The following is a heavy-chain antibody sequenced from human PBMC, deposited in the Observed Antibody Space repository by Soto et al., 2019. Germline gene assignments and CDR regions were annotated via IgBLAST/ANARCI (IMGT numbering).Heavy chain of an antibody. CDR1: GGPISSGGY. CDR3: ARAPGDYFDY. CDR2: IYYSGST. V-gene: IGHV4-31*03. J-gene: IGHJ4*02. Sequence: SETLSLTCTVSGGPISSGGYWSWIRQHPGKGLEWIGYIYYSGSTYYNPSLKSRVTISVDTSKNQFSLKLRSVTAADTAVYYCARAPGDYFDYWGQGTLVTVSS.